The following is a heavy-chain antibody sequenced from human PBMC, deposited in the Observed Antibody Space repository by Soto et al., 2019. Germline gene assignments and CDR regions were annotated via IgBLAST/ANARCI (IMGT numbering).Heavy chain of an antibody. D-gene: IGHD6-13*01. J-gene: IGHJ4*02. CDR1: GGSISSNY. CDR2: VYNSGST. V-gene: IGHV4-59*01. CDR3: ARYRREAVAGYTLDN. Sequence: SETLSLTCTVSGGSISSNYWTWIRQPPGKGLEWIGHVYNSGSTNYNPSLKSRVTISEDTSKSQFSLKVNSMTAADTAVYYCARYRREAVAGYTLDNWGQGILVTVSS.